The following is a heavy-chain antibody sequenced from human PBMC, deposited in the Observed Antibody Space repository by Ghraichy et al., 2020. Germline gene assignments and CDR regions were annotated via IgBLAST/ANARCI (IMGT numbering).Heavy chain of an antibody. Sequence: GGSLRLSCTASGFTFSTYSMNWARQAPGKGLEWVSSISSNSYYIYYADSVKGRFTISRDNAKNSLFLQMNSLTAEDTAVYYCARDFVSGSYPSLGYWGQGTLVTVSS. CDR2: ISSNSYYI. CDR3: ARDFVSGSYPSLGY. J-gene: IGHJ4*02. V-gene: IGHV3-21*01. D-gene: IGHD1-26*01. CDR1: GFTFSTYS.